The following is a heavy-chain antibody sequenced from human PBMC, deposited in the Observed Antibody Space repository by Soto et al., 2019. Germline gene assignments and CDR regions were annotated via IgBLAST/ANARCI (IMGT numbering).Heavy chain of an antibody. Sequence: GESLKISCKGSGYNFGRNWIGWVRQMPGTGLGWMGIIYPGDSDTRYSPSFQGQVTIAADKSINTAYLHWSSLKASDTAIYYCARPFGDTAMVIDYWGQGTQVTLSS. CDR3: ARPFGDTAMVIDY. V-gene: IGHV5-51*01. CDR1: GYNFGRNW. J-gene: IGHJ4*02. CDR2: IYPGDSDT. D-gene: IGHD5-18*01.